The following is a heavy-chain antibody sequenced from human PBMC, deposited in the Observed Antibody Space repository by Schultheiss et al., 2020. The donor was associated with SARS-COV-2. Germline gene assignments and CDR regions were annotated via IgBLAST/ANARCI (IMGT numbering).Heavy chain of an antibody. V-gene: IGHV4-30-4*08. CDR1: GGSISSGGYY. CDR2: IYYSGST. D-gene: IGHD3-3*01. Sequence: SETLSLTCTVSGGSISSGGYYWSWIRQHPGKGLELIGHIYYSGSTNYNPSLKSRVTISVDTSKNQFSLQLSSVTAADTAVYYCARYYYDGTGDNWFDPWGQGIQVTVSS. J-gene: IGHJ5*02. CDR3: ARYYYDGTGDNWFDP.